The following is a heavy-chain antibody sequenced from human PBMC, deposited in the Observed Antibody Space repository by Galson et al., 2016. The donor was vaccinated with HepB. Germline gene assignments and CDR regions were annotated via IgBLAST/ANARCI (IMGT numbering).Heavy chain of an antibody. D-gene: IGHD3/OR15-3a*01. J-gene: IGHJ4*02. Sequence: SLRLSCAVSGFPFKTYGMAWFRQAPGKGLDWVSTISARSENTHYADSVWGRFTISRDDSKDTLYLQMNNLRADDTALYFCLKDPSQWDDWTCAKWGLGTPVIVSS. CDR2: ISARSENT. CDR1: GFPFKTYG. CDR3: LKDPSQWDDWTCAK. V-gene: IGHV3-23*01.